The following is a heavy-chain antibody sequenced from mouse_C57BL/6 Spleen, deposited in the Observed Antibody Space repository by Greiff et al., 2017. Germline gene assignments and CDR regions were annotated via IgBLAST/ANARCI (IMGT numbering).Heavy chain of an antibody. CDR3: TRGRTMVTTRGYAMDY. CDR1: GYTFTDYE. V-gene: IGHV1-15*01. J-gene: IGHJ4*01. Sequence: LQESGAELVRPGASVTLSCKASGYTFTDYEMHWVKQTPVHGLEWIGAIDPETGGTAYNQKFKGKAILTADKSSSTAYMELRSLTSEDSAVYYCTRGRTMVTTRGYAMDYWGQGTSVTVSS. D-gene: IGHD2-2*01. CDR2: IDPETGGT.